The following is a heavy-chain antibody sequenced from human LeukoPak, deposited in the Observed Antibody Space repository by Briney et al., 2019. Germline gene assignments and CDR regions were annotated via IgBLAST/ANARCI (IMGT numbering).Heavy chain of an antibody. CDR1: GYSFNSYW. V-gene: IGHV5-51*01. CDR2: IYPGDSDT. D-gene: IGHD1-26*01. CDR3: ASSRIVGATDAFDI. Sequence: GEALKISSKGSGYSFNSYWIGGVRPLPGKGLERMGTIYPGDSDTRYSPSFQGQVTISADKSITTAYLQWSSLKASDTAMYYCASSRIVGATDAFDIWGQGTMVTVSS. J-gene: IGHJ3*02.